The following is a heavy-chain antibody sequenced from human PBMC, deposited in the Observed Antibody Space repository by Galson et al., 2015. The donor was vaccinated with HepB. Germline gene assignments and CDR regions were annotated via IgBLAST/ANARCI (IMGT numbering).Heavy chain of an antibody. D-gene: IGHD3-10*01. CDR2: IYYGGIT. Sequence: TLSLTCTVSSGPISSSDYYWGWVRQPPGKGLEWIGNIYYGGITSYNPSLKSRVTISVDTSKKQFSLKLTSVTAADTAVYYCARGSEDNYGSFDYWGQGTLVTVSS. CDR1: SGPISSSDYY. CDR3: ARGSEDNYGSFDY. V-gene: IGHV4-39*07. J-gene: IGHJ4*02.